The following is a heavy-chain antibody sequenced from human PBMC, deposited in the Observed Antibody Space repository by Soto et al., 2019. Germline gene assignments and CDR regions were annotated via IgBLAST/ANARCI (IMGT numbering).Heavy chain of an antibody. Sequence: PGGSLRLSCAASGFTFSSYEMNWVRQAPGKGLEWVSYISNSGSTIYYADSVKGRFTISRDNAKNSLYLQMNSLRAEDTAVYYCARDTDSSGWDSFDYWGQGTLVTVSS. CDR3: ARDTDSSGWDSFDY. D-gene: IGHD6-19*01. CDR1: GFTFSSYE. J-gene: IGHJ4*02. CDR2: ISNSGSTI. V-gene: IGHV3-48*03.